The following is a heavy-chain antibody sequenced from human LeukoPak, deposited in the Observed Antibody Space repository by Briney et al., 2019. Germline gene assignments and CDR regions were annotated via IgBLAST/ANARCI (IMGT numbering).Heavy chain of an antibody. V-gene: IGHV3-23*01. J-gene: IGHJ6*02. D-gene: IGHD3-9*01. CDR2: IGTSDNAT. CDR1: GFTFRNYA. CDR3: ARDQAFDRYYYYYGMDV. Sequence: GGSLRLSCAASGFTFRNYALSWVRQAPGKGLEWVSSIGTSDNATYYADSVKGRFTISRDNSKNTLYLQMNSLRAEDTAVYYCARDQAFDRYYYYYGMDVWGLGTTVSVSS.